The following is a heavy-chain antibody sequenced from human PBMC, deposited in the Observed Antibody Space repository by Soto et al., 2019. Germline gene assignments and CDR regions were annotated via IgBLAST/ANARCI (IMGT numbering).Heavy chain of an antibody. J-gene: IGHJ4*02. CDR2: IYHSGST. CDR1: GGSISSGGYS. D-gene: IGHD5-12*01. V-gene: IGHV4-30-2*01. CDR3: AAGGGLPRYY. Sequence: QLQLQESGSGLVEPSQTLSLTCAVSGGSISSGGYSWSWIRQPPGKGLEWIGYIYHSGSTYYNPPLKSRVTISVDRSKNQFSLKLSSGTAADTAVYYFAAGGGLPRYYWGQGTLVTVSS.